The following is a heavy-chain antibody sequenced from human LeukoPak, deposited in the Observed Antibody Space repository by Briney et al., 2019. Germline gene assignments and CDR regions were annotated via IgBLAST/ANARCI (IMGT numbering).Heavy chain of an antibody. J-gene: IGHJ4*02. CDR3: ARDGSGSGFC. Sequence: GGPLRLSCAASGFTFNIFGMNWLRQAPEKGLELVSSISSDATNIYYADSVECRFTITRDNAKNSLFLEMNSLRAEDTAVYYCARDGSGSGFCCGQGTLVTVSS. V-gene: IGHV3-21*01. CDR2: ISSDATNI. CDR1: GFTFNIFG. D-gene: IGHD3-22*01.